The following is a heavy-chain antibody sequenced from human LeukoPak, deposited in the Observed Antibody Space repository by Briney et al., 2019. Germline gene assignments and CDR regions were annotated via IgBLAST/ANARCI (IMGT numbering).Heavy chain of an antibody. J-gene: IGHJ5*02. CDR2: IYDNGYT. D-gene: IGHD3-16*02. CDR3: ARRVFGGVIAANWFDP. CDR1: GGSMSTYY. Sequence: PSETLSLTCTVSGGSMSTYYWSWIRQPPGKGLWWIGYIYDNGYTHYNPSLKSRVSISLDTSKSQFSLNLSSVTAADTAVYYCARRVFGGVIAANWFDPWGQGTLVTVSS. V-gene: IGHV4-59*08.